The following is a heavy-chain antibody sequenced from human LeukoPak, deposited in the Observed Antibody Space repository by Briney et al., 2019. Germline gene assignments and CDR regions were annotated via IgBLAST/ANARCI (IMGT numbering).Heavy chain of an antibody. CDR3: ARERTPAQYYYDSSGYYFYY. J-gene: IGHJ4*02. CDR1: GFTFSSYG. V-gene: IGHV3-33*01. CDR2: IWYDGSNK. Sequence: PGRSLRLSCAASGFTFSSYGMHWVRQAPGKGLEWVAVIWYDGSNKYYADSVKGRFTISRDNSKNTLYLQMNSLRAEDTAVYYCARERTPAQYYYDSSGYYFYYWGQGTLVTVPS. D-gene: IGHD3-22*01.